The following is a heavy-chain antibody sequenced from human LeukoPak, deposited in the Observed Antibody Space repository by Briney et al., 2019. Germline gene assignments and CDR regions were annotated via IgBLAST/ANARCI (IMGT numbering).Heavy chain of an antibody. J-gene: IGHJ4*02. CDR2: ISYDGSHK. CDR3: ARTVSY. D-gene: IGHD4-17*01. CDR1: GFTFSTYA. Sequence: GRSLRLSCAASGFTFSTYAMHWVRQAPGKGLGWVTLISYDGSHKYYADSVKGRFTISRDNSKKTLHLQMNSLRVEDTAVYYCARTVSYWGQGTLVTVSS. V-gene: IGHV3-30-3*01.